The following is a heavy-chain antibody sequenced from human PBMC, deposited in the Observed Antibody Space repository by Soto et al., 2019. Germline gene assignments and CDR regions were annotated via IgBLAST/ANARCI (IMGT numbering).Heavy chain of an antibody. CDR1: GGSISSSSYY. V-gene: IGHV4-39*01. Sequence: QLQLQESGPGLVKPSETLSLTCTVSGGSISSSSYYWGWIRQPPGKGLEWIGSIYYSGSTYYNPSLKSRVTISVDTSKNQFSLKLSSVTAADTAVYYCARHFYGLLWFGELSPVYFDYWGQGTLVTVSS. D-gene: IGHD3-10*01. CDR3: ARHFYGLLWFGELSPVYFDY. J-gene: IGHJ4*02. CDR2: IYYSGST.